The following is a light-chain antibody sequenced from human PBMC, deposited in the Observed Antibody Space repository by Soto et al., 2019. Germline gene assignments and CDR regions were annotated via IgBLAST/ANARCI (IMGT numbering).Light chain of an antibody. V-gene: IGLV1-51*01. CDR1: NSNIGNNY. Sequence: QSVLTQPPSVSAAPGQKVTISCSGSNSNIGNNYVSWYQQLPGAAPKLLIYDNTKRPSGIPDRFSGSKSGTSATLDITGLQTGDEADYYCGTWDSSLSAGVFGGGTKVTVL. CDR3: GTWDSSLSAGV. CDR2: DNT. J-gene: IGLJ2*01.